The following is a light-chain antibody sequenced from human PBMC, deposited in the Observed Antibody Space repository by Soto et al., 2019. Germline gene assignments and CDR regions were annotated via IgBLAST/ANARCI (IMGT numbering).Light chain of an antibody. CDR3: AAWDDSLNGHVV. V-gene: IGLV1-44*01. Sequence: QSVLTQPPSASGTPGQRGTISFSGSSSNIGSNTVNWYQQLPGTAPKLLIYRNNQRPSGVTDRFSGSKSGTSASLAISGLQSEDEADYYCAAWDDSLNGHVVFGGGTKLTVL. J-gene: IGLJ2*01. CDR1: SSNIGSNT. CDR2: RNN.